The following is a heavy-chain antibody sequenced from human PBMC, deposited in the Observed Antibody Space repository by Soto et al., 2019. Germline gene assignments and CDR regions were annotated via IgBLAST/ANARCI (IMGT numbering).Heavy chain of an antibody. CDR1: GGSISSGGYY. Sequence: QVQLQESGPGLVKPSQPLSLTCPVSGGSISSGGYYWSWIRQRPGKGLEWIGYIYFSGGPYYHPSLKSRVTISVDTSKNQFSLKLSAVTAADTAVYYCARVDLQTVDTAMVTNWFDPWGQGTLVTVSS. V-gene: IGHV4-31*03. CDR2: IYFSGGP. J-gene: IGHJ5*02. D-gene: IGHD5-18*01. CDR3: ARVDLQTVDTAMVTNWFDP.